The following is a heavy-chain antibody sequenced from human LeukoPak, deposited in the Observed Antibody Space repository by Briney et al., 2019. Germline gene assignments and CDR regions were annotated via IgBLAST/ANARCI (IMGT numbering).Heavy chain of an antibody. CDR3: AKDPQPSVAGDPSNWFDP. CDR1: GFTFSSYS. V-gene: IGHV3-21*04. D-gene: IGHD6-19*01. Sequence: GGSLRLSCAASGFTFSSYSMNWVRQAPGKGLEWVSSISSSSSYIYYADSVKGRFTISRDNSKNTLYLQMNSLRAEDTAVYYCAKDPQPSVAGDPSNWFDPWGQGTLVTVSS. J-gene: IGHJ5*02. CDR2: ISSSSSYI.